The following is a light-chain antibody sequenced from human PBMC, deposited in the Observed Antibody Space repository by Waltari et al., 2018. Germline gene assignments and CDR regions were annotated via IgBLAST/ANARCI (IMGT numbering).Light chain of an antibody. CDR2: KAS. CDR1: QSISSW. Sequence: DIQMTQSPSSLSASVGDTVTITCRASQSISSWLAWYQQKTGKAPKLLIYKASSLQSGVPSRFSGSGSGTDFTLTISSLQPEDFATYYCLQYSSSPYSFGQGTKVEIK. V-gene: IGKV1-12*01. J-gene: IGKJ2*03. CDR3: LQYSSSPYS.